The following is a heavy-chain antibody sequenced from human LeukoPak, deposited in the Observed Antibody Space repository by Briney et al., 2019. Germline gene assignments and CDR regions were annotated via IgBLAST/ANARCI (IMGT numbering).Heavy chain of an antibody. CDR2: INHSGST. J-gene: IGHJ4*02. CDR3: ARRNIVVVPARYFDY. D-gene: IGHD2-2*01. Sequence: ASETLSLTCAAYGGSFSGYYWSWIRQPPGKGLEWIGEINHSGSTNYNPSLKSRVTISVDTSKNQFSLKLSSVTAADTAVYYCARRNIVVVPARYFDYWGQGTLVTVSS. V-gene: IGHV4-34*01. CDR1: GGSFSGYY.